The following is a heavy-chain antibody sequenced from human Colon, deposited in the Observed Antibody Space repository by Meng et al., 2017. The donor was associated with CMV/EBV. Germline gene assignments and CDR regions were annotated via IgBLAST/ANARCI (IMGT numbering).Heavy chain of an antibody. Sequence: ASVKVSCKASGNIFSSAYLHWVRQAPGQGLEWMGMINPTDGRARHAQKFKGRATMTRDKSTTTFYMELSSLISDDTAVYYCARMYASSSGWLDPWGQGTLVTVSS. V-gene: IGHV1-46*01. CDR2: INPTDGRA. J-gene: IGHJ5*02. CDR1: GNIFSSAY. CDR3: ARMYASSSGWLDP. D-gene: IGHD6-6*01.